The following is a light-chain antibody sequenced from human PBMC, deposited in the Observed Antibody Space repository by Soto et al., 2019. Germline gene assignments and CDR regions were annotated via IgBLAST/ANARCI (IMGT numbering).Light chain of an antibody. CDR3: QQYGISPGT. Sequence: EIVLTQSPGTLSSSPGERATLSCRASQTVTSNYLAWYQQKPGQAPRLLFFGASIRATGLPDRFSGGGSGTDFTLTISRLEPEDFAVYYCQQYGISPGTFGQGTKVEVK. CDR1: QTVTSNY. CDR2: GAS. V-gene: IGKV3-20*01. J-gene: IGKJ1*01.